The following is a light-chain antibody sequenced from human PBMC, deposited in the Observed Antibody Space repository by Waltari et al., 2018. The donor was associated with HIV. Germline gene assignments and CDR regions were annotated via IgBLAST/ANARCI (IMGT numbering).Light chain of an antibody. CDR3: QSYDSSLSGLL. V-gene: IGLV1-40*01. CDR2: GNT. CDR1: SSNIGAGFD. J-gene: IGLJ2*01. Sequence: QSVLTQPPSVSGAPGQRVTISCTGSSSNIGAGFDVHWYQQLPGTAPKLLLYGNTKRTSGVPDRFSGSKSGTSASLAITGLQAEDEADYYCQSYDSSLSGLLFGGGTKLTVL.